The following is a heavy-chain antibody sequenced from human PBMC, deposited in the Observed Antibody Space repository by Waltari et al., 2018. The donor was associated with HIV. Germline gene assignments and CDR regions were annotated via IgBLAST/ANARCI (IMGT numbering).Heavy chain of an antibody. CDR1: GFAVNTYA. CDR2: ISYDGRNK. CDR3: ARALDF. J-gene: IGHJ4*02. V-gene: IGHV3-30*01. Sequence: QVQLVESGRGVVQPGGSLRLSCEDSGFAVNTYAMHWVRQARGKGLEWVAAISYDGRNKYYSESVKGRFTISRDNPKNTLYLQMTSLTADDTALYYCARALDFWGQGTLVTVSS.